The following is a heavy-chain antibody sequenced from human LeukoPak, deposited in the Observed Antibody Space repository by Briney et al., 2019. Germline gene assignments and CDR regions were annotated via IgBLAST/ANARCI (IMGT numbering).Heavy chain of an antibody. D-gene: IGHD1-26*01. CDR2: ISAYNGNT. Sequence: GASVKVSCKASGYTFTSYGISWVRQAPGQGLEWMGWISAYNGNTKYAQKFQGRVSMTTDASTSTAYMELRSLRYDDTAVYYCAREEKETYYEDYWGQGTLVIVSS. CDR1: GYTFTSYG. V-gene: IGHV1-18*01. J-gene: IGHJ4*02. CDR3: AREEKETYYEDY.